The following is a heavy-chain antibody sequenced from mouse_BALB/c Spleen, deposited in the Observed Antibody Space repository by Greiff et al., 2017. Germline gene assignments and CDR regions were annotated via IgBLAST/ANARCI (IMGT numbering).Heavy chain of an antibody. CDR3: ARHYGNYYAMDY. CDR2: IWSDGST. CDR1: GFSLTSYG. D-gene: IGHD2-1*01. V-gene: IGHV2-6-2*01. Sequence: VQLQQSGPDLVAPSQSLSITCTVSGFSLTSYGVHWVRQPPGKGLEWLVVIWSDGSTTYNSALKPRLSISKDNSKSQVFLKMNSLQTDDTAMYYCARHYGNYYAMDYWGQGTSVTVSS. J-gene: IGHJ4*01.